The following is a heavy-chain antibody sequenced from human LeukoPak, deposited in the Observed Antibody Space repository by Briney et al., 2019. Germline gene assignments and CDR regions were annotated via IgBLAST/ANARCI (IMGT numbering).Heavy chain of an antibody. Sequence: PSETLSLTCTVSGASISSYYWSWIRQPPGKGLEWIGYIYYSGSTNYNPSLKSRVTISADTSKNQFSLKLSSVTAADTAVYYCARSDITMVRGVVKDNWFDPWGQGTLVTVSS. J-gene: IGHJ5*02. CDR2: IYYSGST. CDR1: GASISSYY. CDR3: ARSDITMVRGVVKDNWFDP. V-gene: IGHV4-59*08. D-gene: IGHD3-10*01.